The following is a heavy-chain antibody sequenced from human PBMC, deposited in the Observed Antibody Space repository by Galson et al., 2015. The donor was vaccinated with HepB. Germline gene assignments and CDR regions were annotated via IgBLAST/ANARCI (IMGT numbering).Heavy chain of an antibody. CDR1: GFTFSSYG. J-gene: IGHJ5*02. V-gene: IGHV3-30*18. CDR3: AKGITIFGVVIDPTLNWFDP. CDR2: ISYDGSNK. D-gene: IGHD3-3*01. Sequence: SLRLSCAASGFTFSSYGMHWVRQAPGKGLEWVAVISYDGSNKYYADSVKGRFTISRDNSKNTLYLQMNSLRAEDTAVYYCAKGITIFGVVIDPTLNWFDPWGQGTLVTVSS.